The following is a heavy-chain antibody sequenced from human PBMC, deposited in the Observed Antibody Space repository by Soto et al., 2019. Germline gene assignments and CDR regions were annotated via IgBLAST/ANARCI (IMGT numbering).Heavy chain of an antibody. CDR2: IIPIFGTA. V-gene: IGHV1-69*13. CDR1: GYTFTSYA. J-gene: IGHJ6*02. D-gene: IGHD5-18*01. CDR3: ARVVTGDYYYYGMDV. Sequence: SVKVSCKASGYTFTSYAISWVRQAPGQGLEWMGGIIPIFGTANYAQKFQGRVTITADESTSTAYMELSSLRSEDTAVYYCARVVTGDYYYYGMDVWGQGTTVTVSS.